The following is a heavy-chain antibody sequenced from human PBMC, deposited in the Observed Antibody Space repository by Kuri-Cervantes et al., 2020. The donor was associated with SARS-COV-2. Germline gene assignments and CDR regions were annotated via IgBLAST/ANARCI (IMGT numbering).Heavy chain of an antibody. Sequence: SETLSLTCAVYGGSFSGYYWSWIRQPPGKGLGWIGEINHSGSTNYNPSLKSRVTISVDTSKNQFSLKLSSVTAADTAVYYCARGPLFDDFGLSTWGQGTLVTVSS. CDR1: GGSFSGYY. CDR3: ARGPLFDDFGLST. V-gene: IGHV4-34*01. J-gene: IGHJ5*02. D-gene: IGHD3/OR15-3a*01. CDR2: INHSGST.